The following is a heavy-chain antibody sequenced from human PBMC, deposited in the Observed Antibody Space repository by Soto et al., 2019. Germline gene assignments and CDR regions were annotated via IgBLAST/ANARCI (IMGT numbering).Heavy chain of an antibody. CDR3: ARASRDGYNFFDS. CDR2: IYYNGNS. D-gene: IGHD5-12*01. CDR1: GASISSGGFH. J-gene: IGHJ4*02. Sequence: SETLSLTCTVSGASISSGGFHWTWIRQYPGKGLEWIAYIYYNGNSYYNPALRSRIIISADTSKNQFSLKLSSVTAADTAVYYCARASRDGYNFFDSWGQGTLVTVSS. V-gene: IGHV4-31*03.